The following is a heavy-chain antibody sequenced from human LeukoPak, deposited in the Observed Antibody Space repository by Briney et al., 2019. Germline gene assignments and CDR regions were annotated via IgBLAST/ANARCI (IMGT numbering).Heavy chain of an antibody. CDR2: ISVSGNT. CDR1: GFTFSSYA. J-gene: IGHJ4*02. CDR3: AKAPVTTCSGAYCYPFDY. D-gene: IGHD2-15*01. Sequence: GGSLRLSCAASGFTFSSYAMSWVRQGPGKGLEWVSAISVSGNTYHSDSVKGRFTISRDSYKNTLYLQMNSLRAEDAAVYYCAKAPVTTCSGAYCYPFDYWGQGTLVTVSS. V-gene: IGHV3-23*01.